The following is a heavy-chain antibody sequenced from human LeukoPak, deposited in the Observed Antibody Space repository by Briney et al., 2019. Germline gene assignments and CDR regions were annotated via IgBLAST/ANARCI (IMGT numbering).Heavy chain of an antibody. CDR1: GGSRRSGDYF. V-gene: IGHV4-30-4*01. CDR2: IHYSGNT. CDR3: ARENNDYGGKKAFDY. D-gene: IGHD4-23*01. J-gene: IGHJ4*02. Sequence: SETLSLTCAVSGGSRRSGDYFWSWIRQPPGKGLEWIGHIHYSGNTYYNPSLKRRVSISVDTSKNQFSLKLSSVTAADTAVYYCARENNDYGGKKAFDYWGQGTLVTVSS.